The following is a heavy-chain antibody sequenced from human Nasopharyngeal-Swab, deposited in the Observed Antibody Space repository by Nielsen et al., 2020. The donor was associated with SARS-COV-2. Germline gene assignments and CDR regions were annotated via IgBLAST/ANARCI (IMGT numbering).Heavy chain of an antibody. D-gene: IGHD4-17*01. CDR2: ISSSGSTI. CDR1: GFTFSSYE. Sequence: GGSLRLSCAASGFTFSSYEMNWVRQAPGKGLEWVSYISSSGSTIYYADSVKGRFTTSRDNAKNSLYLQMNSLRAEDTAVYYCARDDGDYVSFDYWGQGTLVTVSS. CDR3: ARDDGDYVSFDY. V-gene: IGHV3-48*03. J-gene: IGHJ4*02.